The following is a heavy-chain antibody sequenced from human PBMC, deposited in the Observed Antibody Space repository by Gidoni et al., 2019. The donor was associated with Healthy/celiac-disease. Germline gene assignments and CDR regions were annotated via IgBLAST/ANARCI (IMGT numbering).Heavy chain of an antibody. CDR1: GYSISSGYY. J-gene: IGHJ5*02. D-gene: IGHD6-6*01. V-gene: IGHV4-38-2*02. Sequence: QVQLQESGPGLVKPSETLSLTCTASGYSISSGYYWGWIRQPPGKGLEWIGSIYHSGSTYYNPSLKSRVTISVDTSKNQFSLKLSSVTAADTAVYYCAGGIAALYWFDPWGQGTLVTVSS. CDR3: AGGIAALYWFDP. CDR2: IYHSGST.